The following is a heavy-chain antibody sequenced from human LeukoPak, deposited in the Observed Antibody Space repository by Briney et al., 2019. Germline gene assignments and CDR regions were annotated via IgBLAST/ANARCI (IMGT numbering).Heavy chain of an antibody. Sequence: ASVKVSCKASGYTFTSYVMHWVRQAPGQRLEWMGWINAGNGNTKYSQKFQGRVTITRDTSASTAYMELSSLRSEDTAVYYCARMYYYDSSAPYYFDYWGQGTLVTVSS. J-gene: IGHJ4*02. CDR3: ARMYYYDSSAPYYFDY. D-gene: IGHD3-22*01. V-gene: IGHV1-3*01. CDR1: GYTFTSYV. CDR2: INAGNGNT.